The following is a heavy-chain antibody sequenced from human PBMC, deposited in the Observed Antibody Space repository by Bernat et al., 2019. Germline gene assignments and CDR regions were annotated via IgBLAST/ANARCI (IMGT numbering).Heavy chain of an antibody. CDR2: INWNGGST. CDR1: GFTFDDYG. J-gene: IGHJ6*02. D-gene: IGHD3-10*01. V-gene: IGHV3-20*04. CDR3: ARDAKGYYYGSGSYLGDGMDV. Sequence: EVQLVESGGGVVRPGGSLRLSCAASGFTFDDYGMSWVRQAPGKGLECVSGINWNGGSTGYADSVKGRFTISRDNAKNSLYLQMNSLRAEDTALYYCARDAKGYYYGSGSYLGDGMDVWGQGTTVTVSS.